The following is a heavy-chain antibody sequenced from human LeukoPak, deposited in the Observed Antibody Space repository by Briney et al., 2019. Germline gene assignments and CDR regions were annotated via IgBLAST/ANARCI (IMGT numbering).Heavy chain of an antibody. Sequence: GESLKISCKGSGYSFTNYWIAWVRQMPGKGLEWMGIIYPGDSDTRYSPSFQGQVTISADKSISTAYLQWSSLKASDTAMYYCARLDVVVAATKLDYWGQGTLVTVSS. CDR1: GYSFTNYW. D-gene: IGHD2-15*01. J-gene: IGHJ4*02. CDR3: ARLDVVVAATKLDY. CDR2: IYPGDSDT. V-gene: IGHV5-51*01.